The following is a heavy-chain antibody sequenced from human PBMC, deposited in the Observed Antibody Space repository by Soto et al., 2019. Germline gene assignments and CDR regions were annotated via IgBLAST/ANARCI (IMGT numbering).Heavy chain of an antibody. V-gene: IGHV4-34*01. J-gene: IGHJ4*02. CDR3: ARTLRYFDWLLSYYFDY. CDR2: INHSGST. D-gene: IGHD3-9*01. CDR1: GGSFSGYY. Sequence: SETLSLTCAVYGGSFSGYYWSWIRQPPGKGLEWIGEINHSGSTNYNPSLKSRVTISVDTSKNQFSLKLSSVTAADTAVYYCARTLRYFDWLLSYYFDYWGQGTLVTVSS.